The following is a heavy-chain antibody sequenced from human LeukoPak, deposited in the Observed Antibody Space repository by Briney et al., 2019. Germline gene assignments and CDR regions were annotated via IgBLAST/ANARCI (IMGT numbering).Heavy chain of an antibody. CDR1: GGSISSYY. D-gene: IGHD3-9*01. CDR3: ARSRAARGAYYDILTGDFDY. Sequence: SETLSLTCTVSGGSISSYYWSWIRQRPGTGLEGIGYIYYSGSTNYNPSLKSRVTISVDTSKNQFSLKLSSVTAADTAVYYCARSRAARGAYYDILTGDFDYWGQGTLVTVSS. CDR2: IYYSGST. V-gene: IGHV4-59*01. J-gene: IGHJ4*02.